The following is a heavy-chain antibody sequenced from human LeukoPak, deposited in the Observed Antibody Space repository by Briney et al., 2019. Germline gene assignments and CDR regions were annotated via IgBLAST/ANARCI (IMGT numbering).Heavy chain of an antibody. J-gene: IGHJ5*02. CDR3: ASSYCSSTSCYINWFDP. Sequence: GESLKISCKGSGYSFTSYWISWVRQMPGKGLEWMGRIDPSDSYTNYSPSFQGHLTISADKSISTAYLQWSSLKASDTAMYYCASSYCSSTSCYINWFDPWGQGTLVTVSS. D-gene: IGHD2-2*02. CDR1: GYSFTSYW. CDR2: IDPSDSYT. V-gene: IGHV5-10-1*01.